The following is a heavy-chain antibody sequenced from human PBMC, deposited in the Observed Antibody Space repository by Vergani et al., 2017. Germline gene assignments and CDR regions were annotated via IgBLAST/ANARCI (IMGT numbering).Heavy chain of an antibody. Sequence: EVQLVESGGGLVQPGGSLRLSCAASGFLFSDYWLNWVRQSPGGGLEWVANIKQDGSEEFYVDSVKGRFTISRDNAKNSVFLQINCLRAEETAVYYCARVRVVGSTVRTFAFWGQGTTVTVSS. D-gene: IGHD1-26*01. J-gene: IGHJ3*01. V-gene: IGHV3-7*04. CDR2: IKQDGSEE. CDR3: ARVRVVGSTVRTFAF. CDR1: GFLFSDYW.